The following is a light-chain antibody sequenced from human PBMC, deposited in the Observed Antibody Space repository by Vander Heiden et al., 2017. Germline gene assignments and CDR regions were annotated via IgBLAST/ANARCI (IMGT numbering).Light chain of an antibody. CDR1: QNINTY. J-gene: IGKJ2*01. Sequence: DIQMTQSPSSLAASVGDRGTITCRASQNINTYLVWYQQKPGKAPNLLIYAASTLQSDVPSRFSASGSDTDFTLTISGLHPDDFATYYCQQSYSIPFTFGQGTRLEVK. CDR2: AAS. CDR3: QQSYSIPFT. V-gene: IGKV1-39*01.